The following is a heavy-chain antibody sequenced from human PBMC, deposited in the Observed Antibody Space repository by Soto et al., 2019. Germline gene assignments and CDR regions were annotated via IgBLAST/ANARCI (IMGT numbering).Heavy chain of an antibody. J-gene: IGHJ4*02. Sequence: SETLSLTCAVYGGSFSAYYWSWVRQPPGKGLEWIGEIIHSESTKYNPSLKSRVTISVDTSKNQFSLKLSPVTAADTAVFYCARDSIGQYRVNYFDYWGQGTLVTVSS. D-gene: IGHD3-22*01. CDR2: IIHSEST. CDR1: GGSFSAYY. CDR3: ARDSIGQYRVNYFDY. V-gene: IGHV4-34*12.